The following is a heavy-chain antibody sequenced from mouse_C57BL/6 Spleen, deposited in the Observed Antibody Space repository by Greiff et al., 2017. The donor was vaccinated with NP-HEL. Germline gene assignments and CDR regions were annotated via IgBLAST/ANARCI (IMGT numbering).Heavy chain of an antibody. CDR2: INPSTGGT. Sequence: VQLQQSGPELVKPGASVKISCKASGYSFTGYYMNWVKQSPEKSLEWIGEINPSTGGTTYNQKFKAKATLTVDKSPSTAYMQLKSLTSEDSAVYYCARRGLGRGYYAMDYWGQGTSVTVSS. CDR1: GYSFTGYY. CDR3: ARRGLGRGYYAMDY. V-gene: IGHV1-42*01. J-gene: IGHJ4*01. D-gene: IGHD3-3*01.